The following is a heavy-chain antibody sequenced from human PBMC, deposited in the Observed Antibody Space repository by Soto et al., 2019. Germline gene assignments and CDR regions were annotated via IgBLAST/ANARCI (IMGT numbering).Heavy chain of an antibody. J-gene: IGHJ5*02. Sequence: PEETLSLTCTVSGGSISSYYWSWIRQPPGKGLEWIGYIYYSGSTNYNPSLKSRVTISVDTSKNQFSLKLSSVTAADTAVYYCARAKYYYDSSGNWFDPWGQGTLVTVSS. V-gene: IGHV4-59*01. CDR2: IYYSGST. CDR1: GGSISSYY. CDR3: ARAKYYYDSSGNWFDP. D-gene: IGHD3-22*01.